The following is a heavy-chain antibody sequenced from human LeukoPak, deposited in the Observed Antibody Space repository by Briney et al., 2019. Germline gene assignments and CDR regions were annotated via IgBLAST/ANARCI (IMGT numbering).Heavy chain of an antibody. CDR2: INPNSGGT. CDR3: ARGGSSGEWFSHLDY. CDR1: GYTFTGYY. J-gene: IGHJ4*02. Sequence: ASVKVSCKASGYTFTGYYMHWVRQAPGQGLEWMGWINPNSGGTNYAQKFQGRVTMTRDTSISTAYMELSRLRSDDTAVYYCARGGSSGEWFSHLDYWGQGTLVTVSS. V-gene: IGHV1-2*02. D-gene: IGHD3-3*01.